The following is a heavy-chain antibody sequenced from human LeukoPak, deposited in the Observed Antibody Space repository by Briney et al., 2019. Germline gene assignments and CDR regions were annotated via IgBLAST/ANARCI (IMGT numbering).Heavy chain of an antibody. CDR3: ARVGDGDNPYYYYYMDV. D-gene: IGHD5-24*01. CDR2: INWNGGST. J-gene: IGHJ6*03. CDR1: GFSFSSSA. Sequence: GGSLRLSCAASGFSFSSSAMTWVRQAPGKGLEWVSGINWNGGSTGYADSVKGRFTISRDTAKNSLYLQMNSLRAEDTALYYCARVGDGDNPYYYYYMDVWGKGTTVTVSS. V-gene: IGHV3-20*04.